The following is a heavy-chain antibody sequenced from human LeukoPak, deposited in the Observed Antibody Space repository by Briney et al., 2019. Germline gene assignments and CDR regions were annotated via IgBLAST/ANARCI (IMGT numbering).Heavy chain of an antibody. Sequence: SETLSLTCAVSGGSISSGGYSWSWIRQPPGKGLEWIGYIYHSGSTYYNPSLKSRVTILVDRSKNQFSLKLSSVTAADTAVYYCARAAGRAIVNMGFDYWGQGTLVTVSS. CDR1: GGSISSGGYS. CDR2: IYHSGST. J-gene: IGHJ4*02. V-gene: IGHV4-30-2*01. CDR3: ARAAGRAIVNMGFDY. D-gene: IGHD3-10*01.